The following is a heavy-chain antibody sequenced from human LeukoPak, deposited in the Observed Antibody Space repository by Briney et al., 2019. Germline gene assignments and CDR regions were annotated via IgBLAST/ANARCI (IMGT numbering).Heavy chain of an antibody. CDR1: GGSISSGSYY. J-gene: IGHJ6*02. V-gene: IGHV4-61*02. CDR2: IYTSGST. Sequence: PSETLSLTRTVSGGSISSGSYYWSWIRQPAGKGLEWIGRIYTSGSTNYNPSLKSRVTISVDTSKNQFSLKLSSVTAADTAVYYCARGGYCSSTSCSTYYGMDVWGQGTTVTVSS. CDR3: ARGGYCSSTSCSTYYGMDV. D-gene: IGHD2-2*01.